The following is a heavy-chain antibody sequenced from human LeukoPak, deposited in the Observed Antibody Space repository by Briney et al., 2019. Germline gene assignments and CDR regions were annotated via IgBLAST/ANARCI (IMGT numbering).Heavy chain of an antibody. J-gene: IGHJ4*02. CDR1: GGSISSGGYY. D-gene: IGHD6-25*01. CDR2: IYYSGST. Sequence: SQTLSLTCTVSGGSISSGGYYWSWIRQHPGKGLEWIGYIYYSGSTYYNPSLKSRVTISVDTSKNQFSLKLNSVTAADTAVYYCARGRRGAPFDYWGQGTLVTVSS. V-gene: IGHV4-31*03. CDR3: ARGRRGAPFDY.